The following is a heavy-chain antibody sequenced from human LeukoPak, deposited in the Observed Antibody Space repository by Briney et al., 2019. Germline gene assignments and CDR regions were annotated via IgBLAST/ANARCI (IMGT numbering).Heavy chain of an antibody. CDR2: IYFSGST. D-gene: IGHD6-13*01. CDR1: GGSISS. Sequence: SETLSLTCTVSGGSISSFYWSWFYWSWIRQPPGKGLEWIGYIYFSGSTNYNPSLKSRVTMSVDTSKNQFSLNLRSVTPEDTAVYYCARNLIPEQLVLNFWGQGTLVTVSS. J-gene: IGHJ4*02. CDR3: ARNLIPEQLVLNF. V-gene: IGHV4-61*08.